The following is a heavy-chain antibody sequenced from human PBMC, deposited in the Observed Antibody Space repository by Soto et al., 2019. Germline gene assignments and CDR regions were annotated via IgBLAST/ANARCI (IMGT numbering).Heavy chain of an antibody. CDR3: ARWYSYGYGWFDP. Sequence: LSLTCTVSGGSISSYYWSWIRQPPGKGLEWIGYIYYSGSTNYNPSLKSRVTISVDTSKNQFSLKLSSVTAADTAVYYCARWYSYGYGWFDPWGQGTLVTVSS. CDR2: IYYSGST. CDR1: GGSISSYY. V-gene: IGHV4-59*01. D-gene: IGHD5-18*01. J-gene: IGHJ5*02.